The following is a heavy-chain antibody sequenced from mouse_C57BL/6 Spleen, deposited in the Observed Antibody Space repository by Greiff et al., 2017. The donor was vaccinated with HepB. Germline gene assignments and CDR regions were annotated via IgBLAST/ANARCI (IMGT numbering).Heavy chain of an antibody. V-gene: IGHV1-69*01. CDR3: ARNSHGSSYYYAMDY. CDR2: IDPSDSYT. Sequence: QVQLQQPGAELVMPGASVKLSCKASGYTFTSYWMHWVKQRPGQGLEWIGEIDPSDSYTNYNQKFKGKSTLTVDKSSSTAYMQLSSLTSEDSAVYYCARNSHGSSYYYAMDYWGQGTSVTVSS. J-gene: IGHJ4*01. CDR1: GYTFTSYW. D-gene: IGHD1-1*01.